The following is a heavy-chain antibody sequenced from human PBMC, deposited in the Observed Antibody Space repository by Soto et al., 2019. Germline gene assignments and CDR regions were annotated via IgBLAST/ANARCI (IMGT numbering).Heavy chain of an antibody. D-gene: IGHD3-16*02. V-gene: IGHV3-23*01. Sequence: GGSLRLSCAASGFTFSSYAMSWVRQAPGKGLEWVSAISGSGGSTYYADSVKGRFTISRDNSKNTLYLQMNSLRAEDTAVYYCAKDYGINRMHLGELSFVDYWGQGTLVTVS. CDR2: ISGSGGST. CDR1: GFTFSSYA. J-gene: IGHJ4*02. CDR3: AKDYGINRMHLGELSFVDY.